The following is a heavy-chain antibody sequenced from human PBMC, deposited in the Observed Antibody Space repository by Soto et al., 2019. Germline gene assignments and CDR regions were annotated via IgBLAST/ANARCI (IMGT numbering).Heavy chain of an antibody. J-gene: IGHJ4*02. D-gene: IGHD3-9*01. CDR2: ISGSGGST. CDR1: GFTFSSYA. CDR3: AKDLSGHLTGCSIDY. Sequence: GGSLRLSCAASGFTFSSYAMSWVRQAPGKGLEWVSAISGSGGSTYYADSVKGRFTISRDNSKNTLYLQMNSLRAEDTAVYYSAKDLSGHLTGCSIDYWGQGTLVTVSS. V-gene: IGHV3-23*01.